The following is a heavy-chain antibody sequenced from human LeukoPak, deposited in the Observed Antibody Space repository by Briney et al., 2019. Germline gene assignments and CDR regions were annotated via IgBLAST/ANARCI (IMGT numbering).Heavy chain of an antibody. J-gene: IGHJ4*02. CDR2: INWNGGST. V-gene: IGHV3-20*04. CDR1: GFTFDDYG. Sequence: GGSLRLSCAASGFTFDDYGMSWVRQAPGKGLEWVSGINWNGGSTGYADSVKGRFTISRDNAKNSLYLQMNSLRAEDTALYYCARAQTPSGSYLVPRDYWGQGTLVTVSS. CDR3: ARAQTPSGSYLVPRDY. D-gene: IGHD1-26*01.